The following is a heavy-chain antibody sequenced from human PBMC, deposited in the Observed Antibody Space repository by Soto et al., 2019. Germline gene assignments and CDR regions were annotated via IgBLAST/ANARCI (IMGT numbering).Heavy chain of an antibody. CDR1: GCSISSSSYY. J-gene: IGHJ5*02. D-gene: IGHD6-25*01. CDR2: IYYSGST. V-gene: IGHV4-39*01. Sequence: XETLSLTCTVAGCSISSSSYYWGWIRQPPGKGLEWIGSIYYSGSTYYNPSLKSRVTISVDTSKNQFSLKLSSVTAADTAVYYCARRRGHSWFDHWGQGTLVTVSS. CDR3: ARRRGHSWFDH.